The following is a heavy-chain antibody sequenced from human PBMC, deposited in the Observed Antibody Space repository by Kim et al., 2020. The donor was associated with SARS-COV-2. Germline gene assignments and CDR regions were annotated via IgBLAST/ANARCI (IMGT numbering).Heavy chain of an antibody. V-gene: IGHV3-30*02. CDR3: AKDPRSDTDGYYFDY. Sequence: ADFVGGRLTISRDNAKSTLDVQMTSLRVEDTAVYYCAKDPRSDTDGYYFDYWGQGTLVSVSS. D-gene: IGHD3-22*01. J-gene: IGHJ4*02.